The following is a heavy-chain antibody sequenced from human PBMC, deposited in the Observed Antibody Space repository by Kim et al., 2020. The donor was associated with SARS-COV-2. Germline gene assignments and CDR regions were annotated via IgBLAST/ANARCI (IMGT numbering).Heavy chain of an antibody. CDR2: IFYTGST. CDR3: ARRCNNGHVDWFGP. Sequence: SETLSLTCTVSGGSIGTDSWNWIRQAPGKGLEWIGHIFYTGSTNQSPSLRSRVTLSVDTTKNQFSLRLTSVTAADTGVYYCARRCNNGHVDWFGPWGQGALVTVSS. J-gene: IGHJ5*02. V-gene: IGHV4-59*08. CDR1: GGSIGTDS. D-gene: IGHD2-8*01.